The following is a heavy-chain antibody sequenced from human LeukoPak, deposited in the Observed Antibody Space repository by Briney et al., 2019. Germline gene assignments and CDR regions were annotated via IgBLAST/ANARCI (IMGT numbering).Heavy chain of an antibody. Sequence: PWDTLSLTCTISGDSLHSSCYYWGWIPPPTGRALEWIGSSYYSGSSYYNPSLKSRVTISVDTSKNEFSLKLSYVTAADTAVYYCEGSEGVIDYWGQGTLVTASS. V-gene: IGHV4-39*01. D-gene: IGHD3-10*01. J-gene: IGHJ4*02. CDR1: GDSLHSSCYY. CDR3: EGSEGVIDY. CDR2: SYYSGSS.